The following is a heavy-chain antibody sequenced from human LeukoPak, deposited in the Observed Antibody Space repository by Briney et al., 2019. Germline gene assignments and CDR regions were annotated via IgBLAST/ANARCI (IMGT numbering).Heavy chain of an antibody. J-gene: IGHJ4*02. CDR2: INTNTGNP. V-gene: IGHV7-4-1*02. Sequence: ASVKVSCKTSGYTFSNYAINWVRQAPGQGLEWMGWINTNTGNPTYAQDFTGRFVFSLDTSASTTYLQISSLKVEDTAIYYCARSNNDGDYLGVGFDYWGQGARVTVSS. D-gene: IGHD4-17*01. CDR1: GYTFSNYA. CDR3: ARSNNDGDYLGVGFDY.